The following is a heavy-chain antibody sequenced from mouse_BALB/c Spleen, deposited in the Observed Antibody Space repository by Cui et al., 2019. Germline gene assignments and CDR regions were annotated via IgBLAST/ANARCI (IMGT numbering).Heavy chain of an antibody. J-gene: IGHJ2*01. CDR2: IDPNSGGT. V-gene: IGHV1-72*01. Sequence: VQLQQPVAQLVNPAASLLLSCKASGYTFTSYWMHWVKQRPGRGLEWIGRIDPNSGGTKYNEKFKSKATLTVDKPSSTAYMQLSSLTSEDSAVYYCARYDYYGSSYFDYWGQGTTLTVSS. CDR3: ARYDYYGSSYFDY. CDR1: GYTFTSYW. D-gene: IGHD1-1*01.